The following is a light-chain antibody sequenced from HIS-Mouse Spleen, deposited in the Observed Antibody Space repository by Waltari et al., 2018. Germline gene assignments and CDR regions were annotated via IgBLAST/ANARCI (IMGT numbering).Light chain of an antibody. V-gene: IGKV4-1*01. CDR2: WAS. J-gene: IGKJ2*01. CDR1: QSVLYSSNNKNY. Sequence: DIVMTQSPDSLAVSLGARATIHCKSSQSVLYSSNNKNYLDWYQQKPGQPPKLLIYWASTRESGVPDRFSGSGSGTDFTLTISSLQAEDVAVYYCQQYYSTPYTFGQGTKLEIK. CDR3: QQYYSTPYT.